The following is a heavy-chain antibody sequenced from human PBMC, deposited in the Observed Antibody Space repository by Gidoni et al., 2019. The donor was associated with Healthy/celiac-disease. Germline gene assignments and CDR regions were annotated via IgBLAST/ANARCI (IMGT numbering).Heavy chain of an antibody. CDR2: IYYSGST. V-gene: IGHV4-39*01. CDR1: GGSISSSSYY. Sequence: QLQLQESGPGLVTPSETLSLTCTVSGGSISSSSYYWGWIRQPPGKGLEWIGSIYYSGSTYYNPSLKSRVTISVDTSKNQFSLKLSSVTAADTAVYYCAGRYCSGGSCYSRPPYNWFDPWGQGTLVTVSS. CDR3: AGRYCSGGSCYSRPPYNWFDP. J-gene: IGHJ5*02. D-gene: IGHD2-15*01.